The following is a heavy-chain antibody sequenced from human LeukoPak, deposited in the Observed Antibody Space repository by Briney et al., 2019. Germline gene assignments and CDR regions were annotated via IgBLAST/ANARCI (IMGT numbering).Heavy chain of an antibody. CDR2: INPNSGVT. J-gene: IGHJ4*02. CDR1: GYTFTVYY. V-gene: IGHV1-2*02. Sequence: ASVKVSCKTSGYTFTVYYLHWVRQAPGQGPEWMGWINPNSGVTNYAQRFLGRVTMTRDTSISTAYMELSRLRSDDTAVYYCASPYDSSGDLRVWGQGTLVTVSS. CDR3: ASPYDSSGDLRV. D-gene: IGHD3-22*01.